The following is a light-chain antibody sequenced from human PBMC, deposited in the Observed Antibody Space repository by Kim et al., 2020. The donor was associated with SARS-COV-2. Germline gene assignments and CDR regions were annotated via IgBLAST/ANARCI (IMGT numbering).Light chain of an antibody. V-gene: IGKV1-5*03. CDR1: QGISSG. CDR3: LQHNSYPPT. Sequence: DIQMTQSPSSLSASVGDRVTITCRASQGISSGLGWYQQKPGKAPKLLIYDASSLESGVPSRFSGSGSGTEFTLTISSLQPDDFATYYCLQHNSYPPTFGQGTKVDIK. CDR2: DAS. J-gene: IGKJ1*01.